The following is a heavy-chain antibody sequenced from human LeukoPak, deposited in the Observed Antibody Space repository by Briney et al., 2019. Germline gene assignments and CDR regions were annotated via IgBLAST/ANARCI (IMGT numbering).Heavy chain of an antibody. CDR1: GGSFSSYY. J-gene: IGHJ4*02. CDR2: IYYSGST. V-gene: IGHV4-59*08. Sequence: PSETLSLTCAVYGGSFSSYYWSWIRQPPGKGLEWIGYIYYSGSTNYNPSLKSRVTISVDTSKNQFSLRLSSVTAADTAVYYCARRAFSSGCYYFDYWGQGTLVTVSS. CDR3: ARRAFSSGCYYFDY. D-gene: IGHD6-19*01.